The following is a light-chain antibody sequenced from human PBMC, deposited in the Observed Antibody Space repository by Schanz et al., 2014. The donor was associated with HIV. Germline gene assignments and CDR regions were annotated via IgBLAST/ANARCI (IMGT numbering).Light chain of an antibody. CDR2: GAS. Sequence: EIVLTQSPGTLSLSPGERATLSCRASQSVGSNLAWYQQKPRQAPRLLIYGASSRATGIPDRFSGSGSGTDFTLTISRLEPEDFAVYYCQHYGSSPFTFGPGTKVDIK. CDR3: QHYGSSPFT. J-gene: IGKJ3*01. CDR1: QSVGSN. V-gene: IGKV3-20*01.